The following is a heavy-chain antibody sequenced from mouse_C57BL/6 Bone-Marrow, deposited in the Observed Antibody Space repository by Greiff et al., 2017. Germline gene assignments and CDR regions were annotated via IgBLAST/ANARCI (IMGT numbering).Heavy chain of an antibody. Sequence: EVQLQQSGTVLARPGASVKMSCKTSGYTFTSYWMHWVNQRPGQGLEWIGAIYPGNSDTSYNQKFKGKAKLTAVTSASTAYMELSSLTNEDSAVYYCTKIPSVVPYAMDYWGQGTSVTVSS. CDR1: GYTFTSYW. V-gene: IGHV1-5*01. J-gene: IGHJ4*01. CDR3: TKIPSVVPYAMDY. D-gene: IGHD1-1*01. CDR2: IYPGNSDT.